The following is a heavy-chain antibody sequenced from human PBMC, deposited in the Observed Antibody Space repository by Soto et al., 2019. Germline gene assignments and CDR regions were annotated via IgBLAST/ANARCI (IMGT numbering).Heavy chain of an antibody. V-gene: IGHV3-74*01. J-gene: IGHJ4*02. CDR3: ARDMAPRGYSGELGY. Sequence: GGSLRLSCAASGFTFSSYWMHWVRQAPGKGLVWVSRINSDGSSTTYADSVKGRFTISRDNAKNTLYLQMNSLRAEDTAVYYCARDMAPRGYSGELGYWGQGTLVTVPS. CDR1: GFTFSSYW. CDR2: INSDGSST. D-gene: IGHD5-12*01.